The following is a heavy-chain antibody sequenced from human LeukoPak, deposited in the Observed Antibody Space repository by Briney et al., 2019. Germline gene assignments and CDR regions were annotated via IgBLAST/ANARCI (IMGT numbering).Heavy chain of an antibody. CDR3: ARALVGGSGSYYNVDGMDV. Sequence: ASVKVSCKASGYTFTSYDINWVRQATGQGLEWMGWMNPNSGNTGYAQKFQGRVTMTRNTSISTAYMELSSLRSEDTAVYYCARALVGGSGSYYNVDGMDVWGQGTTVTVSS. D-gene: IGHD3-10*01. V-gene: IGHV1-8*01. CDR1: GYTFTSYD. J-gene: IGHJ6*02. CDR2: MNPNSGNT.